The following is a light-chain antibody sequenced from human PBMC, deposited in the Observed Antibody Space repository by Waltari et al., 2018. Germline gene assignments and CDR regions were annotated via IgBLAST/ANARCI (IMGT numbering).Light chain of an antibody. CDR3: NSYAGRNRLGV. V-gene: IGLV2-8*01. CDR1: SSDVGGYNY. CDR2: EVT. Sequence: QSALTQPPSASGSPGQPVTIPCTGTSSDVGGYNYVSCYQQHPGKAPKLIIYEVTKRPSGVPDRFSGSKSGNTASLTVSGLQADDEADYYCNSYAGRNRLGVFGGGTKVTVL. J-gene: IGLJ2*01.